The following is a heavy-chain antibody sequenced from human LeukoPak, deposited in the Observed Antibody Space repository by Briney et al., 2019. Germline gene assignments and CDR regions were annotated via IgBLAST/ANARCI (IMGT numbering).Heavy chain of an antibody. Sequence: PSETLSLTCTVSGGSISSGSYYWSWIRQHPGKGLEWIGYIYYSGSTYYNPSLKSRVTISVDTSKNQFSLKLSSVTAADTAVYYCASGEDYYYMDVWGKGTTVTVSS. CDR2: IYYSGST. J-gene: IGHJ6*03. D-gene: IGHD4-17*01. CDR1: GGSISSGSYY. V-gene: IGHV4-31*03. CDR3: ASGEDYYYMDV.